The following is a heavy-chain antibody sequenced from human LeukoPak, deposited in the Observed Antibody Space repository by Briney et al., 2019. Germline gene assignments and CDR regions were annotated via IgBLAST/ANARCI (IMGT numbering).Heavy chain of an antibody. CDR2: IYPGDSDT. V-gene: IGHV5-51*01. CDR3: ARRNLWFGENNWFDP. CDR1: GYSFTNYW. Sequence: GESLKISCKGSGYSFTNYWIGWVRQMPGKGLEWMGIIYPGDSDTRYSPSFQGRVTISADKSISTAYLQWSSLKTSDTAMYYCARRNLWFGENNWFDPWGQGTLVTVSS. D-gene: IGHD3-10*01. J-gene: IGHJ5*02.